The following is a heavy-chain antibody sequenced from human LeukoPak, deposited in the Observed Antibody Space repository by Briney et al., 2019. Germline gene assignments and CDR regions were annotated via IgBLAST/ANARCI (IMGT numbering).Heavy chain of an antibody. V-gene: IGHV4-34*01. CDR1: GGSFSDYY. D-gene: IGHD5-12*01. CDR2: ISHGGST. Sequence: SETLSLTCAVYGGSFSDYYWSWIRQPPGKGLEWIGEISHGGSTNYNPSLKSRVTMSVDTSKNQFSLKLTSVTAADTAVYYCAAQYSGYVRLDYWGQGTLVTVSS. CDR3: AAQYSGYVRLDY. J-gene: IGHJ4*02.